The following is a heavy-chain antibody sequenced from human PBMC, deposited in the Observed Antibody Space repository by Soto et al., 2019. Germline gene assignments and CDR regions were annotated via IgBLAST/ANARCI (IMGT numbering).Heavy chain of an antibody. Sequence: SETLSLTCTVSGGTISSWYWSWIRQPPGKGLEWIGYIYHSGSTYYNPSLKSRVTISVDRSKNQFSLKLSSVTAADTAVYYCARVPDRWGQGTLVTVS. CDR2: IYHSGST. CDR3: ARVPDR. D-gene: IGHD2-2*01. V-gene: IGHV4-59*12. J-gene: IGHJ5*02. CDR1: GGTISSWY.